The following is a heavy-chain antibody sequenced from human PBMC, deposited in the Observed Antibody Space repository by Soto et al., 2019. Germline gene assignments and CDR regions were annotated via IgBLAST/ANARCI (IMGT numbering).Heavy chain of an antibody. Sequence: QVQLQESGPGLVKPSQTLSLTCTVSGGSISSGGYYWSWIRQHPGKGLEWIGYIYYSGSTYYNPSLKGRVTISVDTSKNQFSLKLSSVTAADTAVYYCARTSFDRSGTAADPWGQGTLVTVSS. J-gene: IGHJ5*02. D-gene: IGHD3-22*01. V-gene: IGHV4-31*03. CDR3: ARTSFDRSGTAADP. CDR1: GGSISSGGYY. CDR2: IYYSGST.